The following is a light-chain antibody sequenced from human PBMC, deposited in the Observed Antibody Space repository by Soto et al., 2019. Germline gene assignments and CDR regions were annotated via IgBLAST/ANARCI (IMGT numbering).Light chain of an antibody. V-gene: IGKV1-39*01. CDR3: QQSYITPWT. J-gene: IGKJ1*01. CDR1: QYITNY. Sequence: DIQMTHSPSSVSASVGDRVTITCRASQYITNYLNWYQLKPAEAPKLLIFTASTLQTGVPSRFSRSRSGKDFTLTITSLQPEDSATYYCQQSYITPWTFGQGIKVDIX. CDR2: TAS.